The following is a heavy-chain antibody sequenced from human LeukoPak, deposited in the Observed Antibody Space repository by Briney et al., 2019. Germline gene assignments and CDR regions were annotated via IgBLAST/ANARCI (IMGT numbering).Heavy chain of an antibody. CDR2: ISSSGGST. CDR1: GFTFSSYA. D-gene: IGHD3-9*01. Sequence: PGGSLRLSCAASGFTFSSYAMHWVRQAPGKGLEYVSAISSSGGSTYYANSVKGRFTISRDNSKNTLYLQMGSLRAEDMAVYYCAREGILTGGASDYWGQGTLVTVSS. J-gene: IGHJ4*02. CDR3: AREGILTGGASDY. V-gene: IGHV3-64*01.